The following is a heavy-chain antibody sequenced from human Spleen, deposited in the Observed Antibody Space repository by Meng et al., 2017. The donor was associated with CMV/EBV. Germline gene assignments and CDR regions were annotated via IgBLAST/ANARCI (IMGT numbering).Heavy chain of an antibody. CDR3: TRDRIAAAGTSLYDYGMDV. J-gene: IGHJ6*02. D-gene: IGHD6-13*01. CDR1: EFSFSSYA. CDR2: IRSKAYGGTT. Sequence: GESLKISCAASEFSFSSYAMTWVRQAPGKGLEWVGFIRSKAYGGTTEYAASVKGRFTISRDDSKSIAYLQMNSLKTEDTAVYYCTRDRIAAAGTSLYDYGMDVWGQGTTVTVSS. V-gene: IGHV3-49*04.